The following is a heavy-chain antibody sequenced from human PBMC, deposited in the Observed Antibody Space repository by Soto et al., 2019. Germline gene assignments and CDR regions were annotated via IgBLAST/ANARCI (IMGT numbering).Heavy chain of an antibody. J-gene: IGHJ3*02. CDR2: IYYSGST. CDR1: GGSISSGDYY. V-gene: IGHV4-30-4*01. Sequence: SETLSLTYTASGGSISSGDYYWSWIRQPPGKGLEWIGYIYYSGSTYYNPSLKSRVTISVDTSKNQFSLKLSSVTAADTAVYYCARDREHYDYVWGSYRYTHAFDIWGQGTMVTVSS. CDR3: ARDREHYDYVWGSYRYTHAFDI. D-gene: IGHD3-16*02.